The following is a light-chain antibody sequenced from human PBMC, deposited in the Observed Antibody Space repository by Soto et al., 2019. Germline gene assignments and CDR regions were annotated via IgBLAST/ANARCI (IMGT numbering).Light chain of an antibody. J-gene: IGKJ4*01. Sequence: EIALTQSPATLSLSQGERATLSCRASQSVSRYLAWYQQKPGQAPRLLIYDTSTRATGVPTRFSGSRSGAEFTLTINSLQSEDFAVYYCQPYNIWPLTFGGGTKVDIK. CDR3: QPYNIWPLT. CDR2: DTS. V-gene: IGKV3-15*01. CDR1: QSVSRY.